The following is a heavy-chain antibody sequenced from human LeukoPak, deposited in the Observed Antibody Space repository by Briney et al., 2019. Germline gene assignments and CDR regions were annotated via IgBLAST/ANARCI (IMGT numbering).Heavy chain of an antibody. J-gene: IGHJ4*02. V-gene: IGHV3-7*01. CDR2: IKEDGNDK. Sequence: PGGSLRLSCAASGFTFSTYWMSWVRRAPGNGLEWVANIKEDGNDKYYVDSVKGRFTISRDNAKNSLYLQMNSLRAEDTAVYYCARDRYYDVWSGYYPPPRHLESWGQGTLVTVSS. CDR3: ARDRYYDVWSGYYPPPRHLES. CDR1: GFTFSTYW. D-gene: IGHD3-3*01.